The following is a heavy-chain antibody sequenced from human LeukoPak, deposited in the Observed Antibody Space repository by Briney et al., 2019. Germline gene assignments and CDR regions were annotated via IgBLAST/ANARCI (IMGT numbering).Heavy chain of an antibody. D-gene: IGHD3-22*01. Sequence: GGSLRLSCAASGFTLSGYFMSWVRQAPGEGLEWVASIKGDGSEKYYVDSVKGRFTISRDNAKNSLYLQMNSLRAEDTAVYFCARDRGWRSGGYWPRYYYYGMDVWGQGTTVTVSS. CDR3: ARDRGWRSGGYWPRYYYYGMDV. V-gene: IGHV3-7*01. J-gene: IGHJ6*02. CDR2: IKGDGSEK. CDR1: GFTLSGYF.